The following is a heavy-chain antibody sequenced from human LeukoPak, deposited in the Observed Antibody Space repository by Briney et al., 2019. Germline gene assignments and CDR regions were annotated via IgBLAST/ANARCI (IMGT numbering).Heavy chain of an antibody. D-gene: IGHD6-13*01. Sequence: SQTLSLTCAISGDSVSSNSAAWNWIRQSPSRGLEWLGRTYYRSKWYNDYAVSVESRITINPDTSKNQFSLQLNSVTPEDTAVYYCARELGSSWYGVYYYYGMDVWGQGTTVTVSS. V-gene: IGHV6-1*01. CDR3: ARELGSSWYGVYYYYGMDV. CDR2: TYYRSKWYN. CDR1: GDSVSSNSAA. J-gene: IGHJ6*02.